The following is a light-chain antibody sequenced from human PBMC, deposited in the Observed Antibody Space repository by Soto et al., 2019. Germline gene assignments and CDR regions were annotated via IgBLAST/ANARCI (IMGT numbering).Light chain of an antibody. CDR1: QSISSY. Sequence: DIQMTQSPSSLSASVGDRVTITCRASQSISSYLNWYQQKPGKAPKLLIYAASSFQNGVPSRFSGSGSGTDFTLTISSLQPEDFATYYCQQSYSTPNTFGQGTKLEIK. J-gene: IGKJ2*01. CDR3: QQSYSTPNT. V-gene: IGKV1-39*01. CDR2: AAS.